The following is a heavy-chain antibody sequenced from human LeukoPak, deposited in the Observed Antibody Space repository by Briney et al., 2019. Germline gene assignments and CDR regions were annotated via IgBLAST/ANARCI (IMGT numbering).Heavy chain of an antibody. V-gene: IGHV3-64*01. D-gene: IGHD2-15*01. CDR2: ISSNGGST. J-gene: IGHJ4*02. Sequence: GGSLRLSCAASGFTFSSYSMNWVRQAPGKGLEYVSAISSNGGSTYYANSVKGRFTISRDNSKNTLYLQMGSLRAEDMAVYYCARSRAASSYFDYWGQGTLVTVSS. CDR1: GFTFSSYS. CDR3: ARSRAASSYFDY.